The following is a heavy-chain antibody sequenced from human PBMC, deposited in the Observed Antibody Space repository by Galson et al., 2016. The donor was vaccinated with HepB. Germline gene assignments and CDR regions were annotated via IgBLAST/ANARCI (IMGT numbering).Heavy chain of an antibody. D-gene: IGHD6-13*01. CDR3: ARIKQLIPGFYFYGMDV. J-gene: IGHJ6*02. CDR2: IFWSDEK. V-gene: IGHV2-26*01. Sequence: PALVKPTQTLTLTCSVSGFSLTTAGLGVSWIRQPPGKALEWLAHIFWSDEKSFSPSLKSRLTLSKDNSKSQVVLIVTSVDPLDTGTYYCARIKQLIPGFYFYGMDVWGHGATVTVSS. CDR1: GFSLTTAGLG.